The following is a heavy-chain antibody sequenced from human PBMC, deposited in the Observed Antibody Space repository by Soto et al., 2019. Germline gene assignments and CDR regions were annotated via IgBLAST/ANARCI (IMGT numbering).Heavy chain of an antibody. CDR2: ISGSGGST. Sequence: GGSLRLSCAASGFTFSSYAMSWVRQAPGKGLEWVSAISGSGGSTYYADSVKGRFTISRDNSKNTLYLQMNSLRAEDTAVYYCAKAVPIRFLEDGTFLDVWGKGTTVTVSS. CDR3: AKAVPIRFLEDGTFLDV. D-gene: IGHD3-3*01. J-gene: IGHJ6*04. CDR1: GFTFSSYA. V-gene: IGHV3-23*01.